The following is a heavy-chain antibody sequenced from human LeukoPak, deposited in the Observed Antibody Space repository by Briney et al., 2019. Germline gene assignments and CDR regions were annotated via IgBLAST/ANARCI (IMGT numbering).Heavy chain of an antibody. D-gene: IGHD6-13*01. CDR2: IRYDGSNK. J-gene: IGHJ1*01. V-gene: IGHV3-30*02. CDR3: EKDLYRSGYRSSWYD. CDR1: GFTFSSYG. Sequence: GGSLRLSCAASGFTFSSYGMHWVRQAPGKGLEWVAFIRYDGSNKYYADSVKGRFTISRDNSKNTLYLQMNSLRAEDTAVYYCEKDLYRSGYRSSWYDWGKDHLVTVSS.